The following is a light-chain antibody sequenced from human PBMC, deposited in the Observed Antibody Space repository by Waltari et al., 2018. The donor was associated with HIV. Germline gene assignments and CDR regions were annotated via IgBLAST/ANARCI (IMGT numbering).Light chain of an antibody. CDR1: SSDVGSYNL. CDR3: NSYATGSAWV. V-gene: IGLV2-23*02. Sequence: QSALTQPASVSGSPGQSITISCTGTSSDVGSYNLVSWYQQHPGKAPKPMIYEVTKRPSGVSNRFSCSKSGNTASLTISGLQAEDEADYYCNSYATGSAWVFGGGTKLTVL. CDR2: EVT. J-gene: IGLJ3*02.